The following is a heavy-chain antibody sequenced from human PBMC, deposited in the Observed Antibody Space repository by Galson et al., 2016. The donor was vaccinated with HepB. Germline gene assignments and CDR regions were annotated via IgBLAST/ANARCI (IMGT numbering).Heavy chain of an antibody. CDR2: ISAYNGNT. CDR3: VRDINWGKRGLPDSLGDY. Sequence: SCKAYGYTFTRYGISWVRQAPGQGLEWLGWISAYNGNTEYAQNVQGRVTMTTETYTSTAYMELWSLKSDDTAVYYCVRDINWGKRGLPDSLGDYWGQGTLVTVSS. J-gene: IGHJ4*02. V-gene: IGHV1-18*04. D-gene: IGHD7-27*01. CDR1: GYTFTRYG.